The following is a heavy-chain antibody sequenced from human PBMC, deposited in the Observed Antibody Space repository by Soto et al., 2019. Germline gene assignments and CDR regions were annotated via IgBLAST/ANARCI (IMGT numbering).Heavy chain of an antibody. J-gene: IGHJ6*03. D-gene: IGHD4-4*01. CDR1: GYTFTSYY. CDR2: INPFDDST. Sequence: QVQLVQSGAEVKKPGASVKVSCKASGYTFTSYYIHGVRQAPGQGLERIGVINPFDDSTFYAQRFQGRVSRTSETTTSGVMVELSGLRAEATAVYHCGREAVTTVNNYYYYIDVWGKGTTVTVSS. V-gene: IGHV1-46*03. CDR3: GREAVTTVNNYYYYIDV.